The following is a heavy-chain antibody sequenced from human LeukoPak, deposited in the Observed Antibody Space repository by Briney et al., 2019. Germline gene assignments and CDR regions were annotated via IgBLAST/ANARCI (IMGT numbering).Heavy chain of an antibody. Sequence: PSETLSLTCTVSGGSISSGGYYWSWIRQHPGKGLEWIGYIYYSGSTYYNPSLKSRVTISVDTSKNQFSLKLSSVTAADTAVYYCARALTWSAEGRGGGSHFDYWGQGTLVTVSS. CDR2: IYYSGST. J-gene: IGHJ4*02. D-gene: IGHD3-3*01. CDR3: ARALTWSAEGRGGGSHFDY. CDR1: GGSISSGGYY. V-gene: IGHV4-31*03.